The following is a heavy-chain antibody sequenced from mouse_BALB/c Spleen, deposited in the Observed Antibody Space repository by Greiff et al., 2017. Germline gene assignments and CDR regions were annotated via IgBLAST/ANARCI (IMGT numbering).Heavy chain of an antibody. V-gene: IGHV2-9-2*01. CDR2: IWTGGGT. J-gene: IGHJ4*01. CDR1: GFSLTSYD. CDR3: VREGYYGSRGYAMDY. Sequence: VQLKESGPGLVAPSQSLSITCTVSGFSLTSYDISWIRQPPGKGLEWLGVIWTGGGTNYNSAFMSRLSISKDNSKSQVFLKMNSLQTDDTAIYYCVREGYYGSRGYAMDYWGQGTSVTVSS. D-gene: IGHD1-1*01.